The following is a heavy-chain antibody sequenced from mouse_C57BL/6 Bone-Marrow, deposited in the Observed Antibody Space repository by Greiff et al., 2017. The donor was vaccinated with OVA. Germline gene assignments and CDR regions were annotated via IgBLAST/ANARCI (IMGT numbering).Heavy chain of an antibody. CDR3: TRGGITTVVD. D-gene: IGHD1-1*01. V-gene: IGHV14-1*01. CDR1: GFNFKGYY. J-gene: IGHJ2*01. CDR2: IDPEDGDT. Sequence: EVQLQQSGAELVRPGASVKLSCTASGFNFKGYYMHWVKQRPEKGLEWIGRIDPEDGDTEYAPKFQGKATMTADTSSNTAYLQLSSLTSEDTAVYYCTRGGITTVVDWGQGTTLTVSS.